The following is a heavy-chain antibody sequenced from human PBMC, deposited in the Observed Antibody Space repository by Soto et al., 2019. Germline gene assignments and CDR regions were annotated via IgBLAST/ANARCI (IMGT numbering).Heavy chain of an antibody. V-gene: IGHV1-3*01. CDR1: GYTFTSYY. Sequence: GASVKVSCKASGYTFTSYYMHWVRQAPGQGLEWMGWINAGNGNTKYSQKFQGRVTITRDTSASTAYMELSSLRSEDTAVYYCARGLNYLPLYGMDVWGQGTTVTVSS. D-gene: IGHD3-10*01. CDR2: INAGNGNT. CDR3: ARGLNYLPLYGMDV. J-gene: IGHJ6*02.